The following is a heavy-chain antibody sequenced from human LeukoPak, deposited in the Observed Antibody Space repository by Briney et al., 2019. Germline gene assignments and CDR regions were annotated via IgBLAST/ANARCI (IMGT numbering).Heavy chain of an antibody. CDR1: GGSISSYY. D-gene: IGHD3-10*01. V-gene: IGHV4-4*07. Sequence: SETLSLTCTVSGGSISSYYWSWIRQPAGRGLEWIGRIYTSGSITYNPSLKSRVSMSVDTSKNQFSLKLSSVTAADTAVYYCARDSGTTGEVKFDPWGQGTLVTVSS. CDR3: ARDSGTTGEVKFDP. J-gene: IGHJ5*02. CDR2: IYTSGSI.